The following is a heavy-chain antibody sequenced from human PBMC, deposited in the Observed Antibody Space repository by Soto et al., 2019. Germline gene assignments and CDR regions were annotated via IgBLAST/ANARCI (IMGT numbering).Heavy chain of an antibody. CDR2: IYYSGST. J-gene: IGHJ4*02. D-gene: IGHD2-15*01. Sequence: QVQLQESGPRLVKPSQTLSLTCIVSGGSVSSGDYYWSWIRQPPGKGLEWIGYIYYSGSTHYNPSLKSLITISADTSKNQFSLKLSSVTAADAAVYYCARAFCSGGSCHNFDYWGQGTLVTVSS. CDR1: GGSVSSGDYY. CDR3: ARAFCSGGSCHNFDY. V-gene: IGHV4-30-4*01.